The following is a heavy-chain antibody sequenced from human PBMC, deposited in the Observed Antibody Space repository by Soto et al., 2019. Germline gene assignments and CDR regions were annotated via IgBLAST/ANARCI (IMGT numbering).Heavy chain of an antibody. CDR2: INPDSGGT. CDR3: ARYYFYGMDV. CDR1: GYTFTGYY. J-gene: IGHJ6*02. V-gene: IGHV1-2*04. Sequence: AKVSCKASGYTFTGYYLHWVRQAPGQGLEWMGWINPDSGGTNYAQKFQGWVTMTRDTSISTVYMELRRLRSDDTAVYCCARYYFYGMDVWGQGTTVTVSS.